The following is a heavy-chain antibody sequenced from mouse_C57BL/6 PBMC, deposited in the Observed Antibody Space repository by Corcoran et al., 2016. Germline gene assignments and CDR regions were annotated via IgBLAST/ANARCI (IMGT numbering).Heavy chain of an antibody. V-gene: IGHV1-81*01. J-gene: IGHJ3*01. CDR1: GYTFTSYG. CDR2: IYPRSGNT. Sequence: QVQLQQSGAELARPGASVKLSCKASGYTFTSYGISWVKQRTGQGLEWIGEIYPRSGNTYYNEKFKGKATLTADKSSSTAYMELRSLTSEDSAVYFCARYSLGSVKWFAYWGQGTLVTVSA. CDR3: ARYSLGSVKWFAY. D-gene: IGHD3-2*02.